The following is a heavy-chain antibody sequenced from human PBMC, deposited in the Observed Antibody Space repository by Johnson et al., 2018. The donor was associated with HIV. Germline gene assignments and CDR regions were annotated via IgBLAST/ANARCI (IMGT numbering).Heavy chain of an antibody. CDR2: ISWNSGSI. CDR3: ARRSGYAFDI. V-gene: IGHV3-9*01. Sequence: VQLVESGGGLVQPGRSLRLSCAASGFTFDDYAMHWVRQAPGKGLEWVSGISWNSGSIGYADSVKGRFTISRKKASNFLSLQVHSLRDGDTAVYYCARRSGYAFDIWGQGTMVTVSS. CDR1: GFTFDDYA. D-gene: IGHD5-24*01. J-gene: IGHJ3*02.